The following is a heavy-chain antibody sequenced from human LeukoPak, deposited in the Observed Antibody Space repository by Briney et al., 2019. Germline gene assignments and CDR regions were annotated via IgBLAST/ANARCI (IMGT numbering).Heavy chain of an antibody. CDR3: ARDSGGRGHFDF. CDR2: IGPNNGNT. J-gene: IGHJ4*02. CDR1: GYTFISYG. D-gene: IGHD3-16*01. Sequence: ASVKVSCKASGYTFISYGTSWVRQAPGQGLEWMGWIGPNNGNTNYAQKLQGRVTMTTDTSTGTAYMELRSLRSDDTAVYYCARDSGGRGHFDFWGQGTLVTVSS. V-gene: IGHV1-18*01.